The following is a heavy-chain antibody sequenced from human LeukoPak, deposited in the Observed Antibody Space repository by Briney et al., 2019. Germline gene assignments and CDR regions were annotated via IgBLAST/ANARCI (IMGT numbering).Heavy chain of an antibody. D-gene: IGHD3-10*01. V-gene: IGHV4-4*07. Sequence: SETLSLTCTVSGGSISSYYWSGIRQPAGKGLEWIGRIYTSGSTNYNPSLESRVTISVDTSKNQFSLKLSSVTAADTAVYYCAREGRDGLWSGYYYYYMDVWGKGTTVTISS. CDR3: AREGRDGLWSGYYYYYMDV. J-gene: IGHJ6*03. CDR1: GGSISSYY. CDR2: IYTSGST.